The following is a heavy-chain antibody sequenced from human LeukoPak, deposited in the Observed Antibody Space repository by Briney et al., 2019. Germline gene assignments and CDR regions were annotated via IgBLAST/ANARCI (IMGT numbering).Heavy chain of an antibody. D-gene: IGHD6-19*01. CDR3: ARDGGSAWFSRY. CDR1: GFTFSSYW. V-gene: IGHV3-23*01. CDR2: ISGSDGST. J-gene: IGHJ4*02. Sequence: GGSLRLSCAASGFTFSSYWMSWVRQAPGKGLEWVSGISGSDGSTNYADSVKGRFTISRDNAKNSLSLQMNSLRAEGTAVYYCARDGGSAWFSRYWGQGTLVTVSS.